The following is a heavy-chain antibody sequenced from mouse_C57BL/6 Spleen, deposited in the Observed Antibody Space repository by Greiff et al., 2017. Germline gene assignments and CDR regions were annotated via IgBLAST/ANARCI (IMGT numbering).Heavy chain of an antibody. CDR1: GYAFSSYW. D-gene: IGHD2-3*01. J-gene: IGHJ3*01. CDR3: AGPLDGYYPFAY. V-gene: IGHV1-80*01. Sequence: VQLQQSGAELVKPGASVKISCKASGYAFSSYWMNWVKQRPGKGLEWIGQIYPGDGDTNYNGKFKGKATLTADKSSRTAYIQLSSLTSKASAVYFCAGPLDGYYPFAYWGQGTLVTVSA. CDR2: IYPGDGDT.